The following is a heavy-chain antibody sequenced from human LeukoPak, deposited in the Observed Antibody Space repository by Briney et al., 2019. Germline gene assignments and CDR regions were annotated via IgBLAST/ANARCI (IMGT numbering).Heavy chain of an antibody. CDR3: ARDIVVVPAATDY. CDR1: GYTFTGYY. D-gene: IGHD2-2*01. CDR2: INPNSGGT. Sequence: EASVKVSCKASGYTFTGYYMHWVRQAPGQGLEWMGWINPNSGGTNYAQKFQGKVTMTRDTSISTAYMELSRLRSDDTAVYYCARDIVVVPAATDYWGQGTLVTVSS. J-gene: IGHJ4*02. V-gene: IGHV1-2*02.